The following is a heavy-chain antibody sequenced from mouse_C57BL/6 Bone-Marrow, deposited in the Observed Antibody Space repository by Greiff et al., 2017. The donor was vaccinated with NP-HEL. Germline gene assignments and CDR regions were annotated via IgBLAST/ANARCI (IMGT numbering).Heavy chain of an antibody. CDR2: ISDGGSYT. CDR3: ARDMISYAMDY. V-gene: IGHV5-4*01. D-gene: IGHD2-4*01. J-gene: IGHJ4*01. CDR1: GFTFTSYA. Sequence: EVQVVESGGGLVKPGGSLKLSCAASGFTFTSYAMSWVRQTPEKRLEWVATISDGGSYTYYPDNVKGRVTISRDNAKNNLYLQMSHLKSEDTAMYYCARDMISYAMDYWGQGTSVTVSS.